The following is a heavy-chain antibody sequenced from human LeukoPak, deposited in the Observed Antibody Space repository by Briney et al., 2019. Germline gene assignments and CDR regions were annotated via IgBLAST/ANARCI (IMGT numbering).Heavy chain of an antibody. CDR2: MNPKRGNT. CDR3: ARKGDIVVVPAAIIHYYYGMDV. CDR1: GYTFTSYD. J-gene: IGHJ6*02. V-gene: IGHV1-8*01. Sequence: GASVKVSCKASGYTFTSYDINWVRQATGQGLEWMGWMNPKRGNTGYAQKFQGRVTMTRNTSISTAYMELSSLRSEDTAVYYCARKGDIVVVPAAIIHYYYGMDVWGQGTTVTVSS. D-gene: IGHD2-2*02.